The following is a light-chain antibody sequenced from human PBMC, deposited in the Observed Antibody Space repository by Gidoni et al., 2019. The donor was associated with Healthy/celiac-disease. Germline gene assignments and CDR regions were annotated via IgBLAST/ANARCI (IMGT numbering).Light chain of an antibody. Sequence: DIQMTQSPSSLSASVGDRVTITCRASQSISSYLNWYQQKPGKAPKLLIYAASSLQSGVPSRFSGSGSKTECTLTISSLQPEDVATYYCQQSYSTPLTFXGXTKVEIK. J-gene: IGKJ4*01. CDR3: QQSYSTPLT. V-gene: IGKV1-39*01. CDR2: AAS. CDR1: QSISSY.